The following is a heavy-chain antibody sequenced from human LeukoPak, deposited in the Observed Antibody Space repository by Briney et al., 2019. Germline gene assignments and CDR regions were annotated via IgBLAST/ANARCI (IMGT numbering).Heavy chain of an antibody. V-gene: IGHV4-34*01. Sequence: PSETLSLTCAVYGGSFSGYYWSWIRQPPGKGLEWIGEINHSGSTNYNPSLKSRVTISVDTSKNQFSLKLSPVTAADTAVYYCARGIVVVPAAYHSYYYYYMDVWGKGTTVTVSS. CDR3: ARGIVVVPAAYHSYYYYYMDV. D-gene: IGHD2-2*01. J-gene: IGHJ6*03. CDR2: INHSGST. CDR1: GGSFSGYY.